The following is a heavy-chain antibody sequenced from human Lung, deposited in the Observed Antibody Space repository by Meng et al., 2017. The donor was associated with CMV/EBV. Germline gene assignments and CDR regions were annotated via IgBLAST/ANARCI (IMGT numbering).Heavy chain of an antibody. CDR3: VRRARITIFGVGPIDY. V-gene: IGHV4-39*01. CDR1: GGSISSSSIY. J-gene: IGHJ4*02. Sequence: SETLSLXXAVSGGSISSSSIYWGWIRPPPGKGLEWIGSIYYGGSIYYNASLKSRVTISVDTSKSQFSLKLSSATAADTAVYDCVRRARITIFGVGPIDYWGQGXLVTVSS. CDR2: IYYGGSI. D-gene: IGHD3-3*01.